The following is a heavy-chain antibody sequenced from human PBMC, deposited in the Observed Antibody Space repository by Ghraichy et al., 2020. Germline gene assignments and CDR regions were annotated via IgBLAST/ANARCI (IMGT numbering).Heavy chain of an antibody. J-gene: IGHJ6*02. Sequence: GGSLRLSCVGSGFPFGDYNLNWVRQSPGKGLEWISYISTSSRSIFYADSVKGRFTISRDNAQNSLFLQMRSLREEDTAVYYCARASRVVRFYYYDGMDVWGQGTTVTVSS. D-gene: IGHD4-23*01. CDR3: ARASRVVRFYYYDGMDV. CDR2: ISTSSRSI. V-gene: IGHV3-48*02. CDR1: GFPFGDYN.